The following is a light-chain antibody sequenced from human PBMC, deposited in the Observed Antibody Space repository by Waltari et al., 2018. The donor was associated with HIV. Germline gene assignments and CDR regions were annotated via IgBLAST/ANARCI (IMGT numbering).Light chain of an antibody. J-gene: IGLJ2*01. CDR2: EVS. V-gene: IGLV2-14*01. CDR1: RSDVGGYNY. Sequence: QSALTQPASVSGAPGQSITISCTGTRSDVGGYNYVPRYQQHPGKAPKLMIYEVSNRPSGVSNRFSGSKSGNTASLTISGLQAEDEADYYCSSYTSSSTVVFGGGTKLTVL. CDR3: SSYTSSSTVV.